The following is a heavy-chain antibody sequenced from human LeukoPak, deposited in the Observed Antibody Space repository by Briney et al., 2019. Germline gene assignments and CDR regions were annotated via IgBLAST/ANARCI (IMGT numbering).Heavy chain of an antibody. D-gene: IGHD2-15*01. J-gene: IGHJ6*03. CDR1: GGSISSYY. V-gene: IGHV4-4*07. CDR3: ARVASGGPTYYYMDV. Sequence: SETLSLTCTVSGGSISSYYWSWIRQPAGKGLEWIGRIYTSGSTNYNPSLKSRVTMSVDTSKNQFSLKLSSVTAADTAVYYCARVASGGPTYYYMDVWGKGTTVTISS. CDR2: IYTSGST.